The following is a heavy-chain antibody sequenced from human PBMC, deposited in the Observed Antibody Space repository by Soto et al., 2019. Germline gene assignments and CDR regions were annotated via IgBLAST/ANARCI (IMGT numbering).Heavy chain of an antibody. V-gene: IGHV2-5*02. CDR1: GCSLSTSGFG. D-gene: IGHD6-19*01. Sequence: QITLKESGPTLVKPTQTLTLTCTFSGCSLSTSGFGVGWLRQPRGTPLEWLALISWDDDKRTSPSLESRLTITKDTSKNQVVLTMTNMYPVATATYYCAHSGISVSGRGWFDPWCQGTLVTVSS. CDR2: ISWDDDK. CDR3: AHSGISVSGRGWFDP. J-gene: IGHJ5*02.